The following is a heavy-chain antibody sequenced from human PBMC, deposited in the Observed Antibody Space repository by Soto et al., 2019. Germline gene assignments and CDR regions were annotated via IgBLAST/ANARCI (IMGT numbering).Heavy chain of an antibody. CDR3: ARGAPYYYDSSGYIDY. J-gene: IGHJ4*02. Sequence: ASVKVSCKASGYTFTSYAMHWVRQAPGQRLEWMGWINAGNGNTKYSQKFQGRVTITRDTSASTAYMELSSLRSEDTAVYYCARGAPYYYDSSGYIDYWGQGTLVTVSS. D-gene: IGHD3-22*01. V-gene: IGHV1-3*01. CDR1: GYTFTSYA. CDR2: INAGNGNT.